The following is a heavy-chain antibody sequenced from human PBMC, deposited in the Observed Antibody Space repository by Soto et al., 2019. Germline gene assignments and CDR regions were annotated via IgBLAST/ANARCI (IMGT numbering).Heavy chain of an antibody. CDR2: VNHSGTT. D-gene: IGHD1-1*01. CDR1: NGSFRDYY. J-gene: IGHJ5*02. CDR3: AIGNDLDL. V-gene: IGHV4-34*01. Sequence: SETLSLTCAVPNGSFRDYYCTWIRQPPGKELEWIGEVNHSGTTNFKPSLKSRLTISLDTSKEQFSLNLTSVTAADTAVYYCAIGNDLDLWAQGILVTVS.